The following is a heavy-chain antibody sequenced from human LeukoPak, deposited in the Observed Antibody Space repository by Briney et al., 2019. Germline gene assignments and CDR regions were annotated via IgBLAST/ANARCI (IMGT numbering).Heavy chain of an antibody. D-gene: IGHD2-2*02. CDR3: AKERYCTITTCYTGSAFDI. J-gene: IGHJ3*02. CDR1: GSTFSSYE. Sequence: GGSLRLSCAASGSTFSSYEMNWVRQAPGKGLEWVSYISSSGSTIYYADSVKGRFTISRDNAKNSLYLEMNTLRAEDTAVYYCAKERYCTITTCYTGSAFDIWGQGTMVTVSS. CDR2: ISSSGSTI. V-gene: IGHV3-48*03.